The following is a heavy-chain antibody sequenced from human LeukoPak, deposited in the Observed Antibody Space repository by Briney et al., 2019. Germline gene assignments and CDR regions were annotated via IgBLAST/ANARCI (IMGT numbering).Heavy chain of an antibody. CDR1: GFNFRTHG. J-gene: IGHJ4*02. CDR2: IWDDGSQK. CDR3: ATSYSNGWPLGYHDF. Sequence: GSLRLSCATSGFNFRTHGMHWVRQAPGKGLEWVALIWDDGSQKYYADFVEGRFFISRDDSQSTLYLQMNSLRMEDTALYYCATSYSNGWPLGYHDFWGPGTLVTVSS. V-gene: IGHV3-30*02. D-gene: IGHD4-11*01.